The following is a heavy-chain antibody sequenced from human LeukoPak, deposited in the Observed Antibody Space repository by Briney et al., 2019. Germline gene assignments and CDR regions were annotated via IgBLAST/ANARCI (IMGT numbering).Heavy chain of an antibody. CDR1: GGSFSGYY. V-gene: IGHV4-34*01. J-gene: IGHJ4*02. CDR2: INHSGST. CDR3: ARGLPPAVGLLRYFDY. D-gene: IGHD2-2*01. Sequence: SETLSLTCAVYGGSFSGYYWSWIRQPPGKGLEWIGEINHSGSTNCNPSLKSRVTISVDTSKNQFSLKLSSVTAADTAVYYCARGLPPAVGLLRYFDYWGQGTLVTVSS.